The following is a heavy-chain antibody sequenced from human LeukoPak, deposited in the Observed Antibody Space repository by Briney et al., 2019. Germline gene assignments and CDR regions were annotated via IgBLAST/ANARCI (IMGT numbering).Heavy chain of an antibody. V-gene: IGHV4-39*02. J-gene: IGHJ5*02. CDR1: GVSISSSNSY. Sequence: SETLSLTCTVSGVSISSSNSYWGWIRQPPGKGLEWIGSIYYSGNTYYNASLKSQVSISIDTSKNQFSLQPNSVTPEDTAVYYCARDIGAYYGSGSNWFDPWGQGTLVTVSS. CDR3: ARDIGAYYGSGSNWFDP. CDR2: IYYSGNT. D-gene: IGHD3-10*01.